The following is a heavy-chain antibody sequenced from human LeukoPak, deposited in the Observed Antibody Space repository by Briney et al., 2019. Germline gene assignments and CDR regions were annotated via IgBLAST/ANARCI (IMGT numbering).Heavy chain of an antibody. Sequence: GGSLRLSCAASGFSFSSYGMNWVRQAPGKGLEWVSSITGSSSYIYYADSVKGRFTISRDNAENSLSLQMNSLRAEDTAVYYCVRDGTYGSGSYEGAFDYWGQGTLVTVSS. CDR1: GFSFSSYG. J-gene: IGHJ4*02. CDR2: ITGSSSYI. V-gene: IGHV3-21*01. D-gene: IGHD3-10*01. CDR3: VRDGTYGSGSYEGAFDY.